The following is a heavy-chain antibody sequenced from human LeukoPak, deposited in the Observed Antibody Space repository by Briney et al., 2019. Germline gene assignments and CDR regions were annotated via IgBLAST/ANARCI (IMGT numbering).Heavy chain of an antibody. CDR2: IYYSGST. Sequence: SETLSLTCTVSGGSISSSSYYWGWIRQPPGKGLEWIGSIYYSGSTNYNPSLKSRVTISVDTSKNQFSLKLSSVTAADTAVYYCAREDYYDSSGYYPTFDYWGQGTLVTVSS. J-gene: IGHJ4*02. D-gene: IGHD3-22*01. V-gene: IGHV4-39*07. CDR1: GGSISSSSYY. CDR3: AREDYYDSSGYYPTFDY.